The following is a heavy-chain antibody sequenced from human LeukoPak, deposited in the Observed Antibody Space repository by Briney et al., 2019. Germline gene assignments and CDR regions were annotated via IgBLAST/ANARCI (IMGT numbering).Heavy chain of an antibody. Sequence: GGYLRLSCAASGFTFSSYGMHWVRQAPGKGLEWVAVISYDGSNKYYADSVKGRFTISRDNSKNTLYLQMNSLRAEDTAVYYCAKIRVGPWDYWGQGTLVTVSS. CDR1: GFTFSSYG. CDR2: ISYDGSNK. D-gene: IGHD2-15*01. V-gene: IGHV3-30*18. J-gene: IGHJ4*02. CDR3: AKIRVGPWDY.